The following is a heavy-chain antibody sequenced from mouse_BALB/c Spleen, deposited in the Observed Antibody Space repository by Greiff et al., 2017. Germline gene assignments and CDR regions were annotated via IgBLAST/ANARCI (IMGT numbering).Heavy chain of an antibody. D-gene: IGHD1-1*01. CDR1: GFSLTGYG. V-gene: IGHV2-6-7*01. CDR3: ASLLRYYAMDY. CDR2: IWGDGST. Sequence: QVQLQQSGPGLVAPSQSLSITCTVSGFSLTGYGVNWVRQPPGKGLEWLGMIWGDGSTDYNSALKSRLSISKDNSKSQVFLKMNSLQTDDTARYYCASLLRYYAMDYWGQGTSVTVSS. J-gene: IGHJ4*01.